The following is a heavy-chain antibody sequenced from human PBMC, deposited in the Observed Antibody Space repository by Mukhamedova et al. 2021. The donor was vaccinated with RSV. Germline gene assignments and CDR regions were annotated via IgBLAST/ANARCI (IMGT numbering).Heavy chain of an antibody. CDR3: ARGGTVVTRNWFDP. D-gene: IGHD4-23*01. Sequence: GQGLEWMGIINPSGGSTSYAQKFQGRVTMTRDTSTSTVYMELSSLRSEDTAVYYCARGGTVVTRNWFDPWGQGTLVTVFS. CDR2: INPSGGST. V-gene: IGHV1-46*01. J-gene: IGHJ5*02.